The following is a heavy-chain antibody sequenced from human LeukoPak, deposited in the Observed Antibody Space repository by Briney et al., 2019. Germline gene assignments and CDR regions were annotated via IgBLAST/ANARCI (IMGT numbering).Heavy chain of an antibody. CDR3: AKCLDAFDI. Sequence: PGGSLRLSCAASGFTFSSFVMSWVRQAPGMGPEWASAINGSSDSTYYADSVKGRFTISRDNSKNTLHLQMNSLRAEDTAVYYCAKCLDAFDIWGQGTMVTVSS. CDR1: GFTFSSFV. CDR2: INGSSDST. V-gene: IGHV3-23*01. J-gene: IGHJ3*02.